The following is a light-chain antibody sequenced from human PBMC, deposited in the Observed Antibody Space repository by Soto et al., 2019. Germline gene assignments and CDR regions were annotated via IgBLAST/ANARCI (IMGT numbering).Light chain of an antibody. CDR1: NIGSNS. J-gene: IGLJ2*01. CDR2: DDR. Sequence: SSVLTQPPSVSVAPGQTARITCGGNNIGSNSVHWYQQKPGQAPVVVVYDDRERPSGIPGRFSGSNSGNTATLTISRVGAGDEAVYSCQVRDTSSDHVVFGGGTKLTVL. CDR3: QVRDTSSDHVV. V-gene: IGLV3-21*02.